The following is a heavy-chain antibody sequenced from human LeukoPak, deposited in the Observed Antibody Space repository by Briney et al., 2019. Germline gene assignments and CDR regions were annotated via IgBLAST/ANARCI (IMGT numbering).Heavy chain of an antibody. CDR3: ARDVSIAGRGGY. V-gene: IGHV3-66*01. CDR1: GFTVSSNY. J-gene: IGHJ4*02. CDR2: IYSGGST. Sequence: GGSLRLSCAVSGFTVSSNYMSWVRQAPGKGLEWVSVIYSGGSTYYADSVKGRFTISRDNSKNTLYLQMNSLRAEDTAVYYCARDVSIAGRGGYWGQGTLVTVSS. D-gene: IGHD6-6*01.